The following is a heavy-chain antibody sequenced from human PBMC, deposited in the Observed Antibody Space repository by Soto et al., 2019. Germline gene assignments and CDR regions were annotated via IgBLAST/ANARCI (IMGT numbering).Heavy chain of an antibody. CDR1: GDSLSGNSAA. CDR2: TYYKSKWNN. V-gene: IGHV6-1*01. CDR3: TGITWFRGMDV. Sequence: SQSLSLTCAISGDSLSGNSAAGNWIRQSPSRGLEWLGRTYYKSKWNNDYALSVKSRITINPDTSKNQFSLHLYSVTPEDTAVYYCTGITWFRGMDVWGQGTPVTVSS. D-gene: IGHD3-10*01. J-gene: IGHJ6*02.